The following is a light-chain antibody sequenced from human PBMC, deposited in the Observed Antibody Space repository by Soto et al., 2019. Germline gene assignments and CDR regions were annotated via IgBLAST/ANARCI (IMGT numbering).Light chain of an antibody. V-gene: IGKV3-15*01. CDR2: HAS. CDR3: QQYGSSPLIS. J-gene: IGKJ5*01. Sequence: EIVMTQSPATLSVSPGERATLSCRASQSVSSNLAWYQQKPGQAPRFLIFHASTRATGIPDRFSGSGSGRDFTLTISGLEPEDFAVYYCQQYGSSPLISFGQGTRLEIK. CDR1: QSVSSN.